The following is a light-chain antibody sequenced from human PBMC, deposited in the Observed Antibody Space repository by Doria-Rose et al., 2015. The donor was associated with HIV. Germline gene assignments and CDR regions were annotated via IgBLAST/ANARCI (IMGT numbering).Light chain of an antibody. CDR2: GAS. CDR3: QQFDNFPRT. Sequence: DIRLTQSPSFLSASVGVRVTITCRACQGISRYLAWYQQKPGKAPTLLIFGASTLQSGVPSRFSGSGSGTEFTLTISSLQPEDFATYYCQQFDNFPRTFGQGTKVELK. V-gene: IGKV1-9*01. J-gene: IGKJ1*01. CDR1: QGISRY.